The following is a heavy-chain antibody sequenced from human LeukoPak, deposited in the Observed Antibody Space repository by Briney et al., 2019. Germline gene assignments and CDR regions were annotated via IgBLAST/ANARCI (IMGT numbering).Heavy chain of an antibody. J-gene: IGHJ4*02. CDR3: ARDAQYYYDSSGYYVTTFDY. V-gene: IGHV1-18*01. CDR1: GYTFTSYG. D-gene: IGHD3-22*01. Sequence: ASVKVSCTASGYTFTSYGISWVRQAPGQGLEWMGWISAYNGNTNYAQKLQGRVTMTTDTSTSTAYMELRSLRSDDTAVYYCARDAQYYYDSSGYYVTTFDYWGQGTLVTVSS. CDR2: ISAYNGNT.